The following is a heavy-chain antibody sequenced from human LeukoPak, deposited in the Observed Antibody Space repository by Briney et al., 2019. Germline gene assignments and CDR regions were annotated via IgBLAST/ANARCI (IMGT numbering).Heavy chain of an antibody. CDR1: GFTFSSYS. CDR2: ISSSSSYI. Sequence: PGGSLRLSCAASGFTFSSYSMNWVRQAPGKGLEWVSSISSSSSYIYYADSVKGRFTISRDNAKNSLYLQMNSLRAEDTAVYYWARDPSDWFEQQLVLDYWGQGTLVTVSS. D-gene: IGHD6-13*01. J-gene: IGHJ4*02. V-gene: IGHV3-21*01. CDR3: ARDPSDWFEQQLVLDY.